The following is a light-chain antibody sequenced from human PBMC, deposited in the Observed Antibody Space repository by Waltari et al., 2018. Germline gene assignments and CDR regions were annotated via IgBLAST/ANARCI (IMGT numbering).Light chain of an antibody. CDR1: QTISRW. V-gene: IGKV1-5*03. CDR3: QHYNTYSTWT. Sequence: IQMTQSPSTLSASVGDRVTITCRATQTISRWVAWYQQKPGKAPVLLIYDSTELQSGVPSRVSGSGSGTDFTLTITSLQPDDSATYYCQHYNTYSTWTFGQGTKVDI. J-gene: IGKJ1*01. CDR2: DST.